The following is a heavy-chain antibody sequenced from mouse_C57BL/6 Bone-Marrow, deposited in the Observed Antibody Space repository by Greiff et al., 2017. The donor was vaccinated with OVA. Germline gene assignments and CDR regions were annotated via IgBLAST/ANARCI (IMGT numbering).Heavy chain of an antibody. D-gene: IGHD1-1*01. CDR1: GFTFSDYG. CDR2: ISSGSSTI. Sequence: EVQLQESGGGLVKPGGSLKLSCAASGFTFSDYGMHWVRQAPEKGLEWVAYISSGSSTIYYADTVQGRFTISRDNAKNTLFMQMTSLRSEDTAMYYCARDPKYTVVATSCLYFDVWGTGTTVTVSS. CDR3: ARDPKYTVVATSCLYFDV. J-gene: IGHJ1*03. V-gene: IGHV5-17*01.